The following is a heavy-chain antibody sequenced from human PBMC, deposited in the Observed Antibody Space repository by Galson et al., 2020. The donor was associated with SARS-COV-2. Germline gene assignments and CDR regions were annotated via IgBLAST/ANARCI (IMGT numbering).Heavy chain of an antibody. CDR2: ISYDGSNK. J-gene: IGHJ3*02. Sequence: SLKISCAASRFTFSSYAMHWVRQAPGKGLEWVAVISYDGSNKYYADSVKGRFTISRDNSKNTLYLQMNSLRAEDTAVYYCAAEMANAFDIWGQGTMVTVSS. D-gene: IGHD5-12*01. CDR1: RFTFSSYA. CDR3: AAEMANAFDI. V-gene: IGHV3-30*01.